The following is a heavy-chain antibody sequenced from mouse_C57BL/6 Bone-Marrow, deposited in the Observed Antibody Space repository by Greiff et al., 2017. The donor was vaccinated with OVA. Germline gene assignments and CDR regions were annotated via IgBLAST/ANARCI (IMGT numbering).Heavy chain of an antibody. J-gene: IGHJ2*01. CDR3: ARVVYLDY. CDR1: GYTFTSYT. V-gene: IGHV1-4*01. CDR2: LNPSSGYN. Sequence: QVQLKESGAELARPGASVKMSCKASGYTFTSYTMHWVKQRPGQGLEWIGYLNPSSGYNKYNQKFKDKATLTADKSSSTAYMQLSSLTSEDSAVYYCARVVYLDYWGQGTTLTVSS. D-gene: IGHD1-1*01.